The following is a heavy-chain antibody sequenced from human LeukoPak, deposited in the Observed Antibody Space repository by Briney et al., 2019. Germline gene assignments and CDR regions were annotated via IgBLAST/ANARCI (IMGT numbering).Heavy chain of an antibody. CDR2: IRHDGSDI. D-gene: IGHD6-13*01. J-gene: IGHJ4*02. Sequence: SGGSLRLSCAASGFTFSNYAMHWVRQAPGKGLEWVAFIRHDGSDIYYADSVRGRFTISRDNAKNSLFLQMNSLRAEDTAVYYCAREHQLVGRFAYWGQGTLVTVSS. CDR1: GFTFSNYA. CDR3: AREHQLVGRFAY. V-gene: IGHV3-30*02.